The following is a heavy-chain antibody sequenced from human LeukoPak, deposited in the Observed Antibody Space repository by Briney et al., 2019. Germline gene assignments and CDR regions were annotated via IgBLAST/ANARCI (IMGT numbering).Heavy chain of an antibody. J-gene: IGHJ5*02. Sequence: GGSLRLSCAASGFTVSSNYMSWVRQAPGKRLEWVSFISSAGNTYYAESVKGRFTISRDNSKNTLYLQMNSLRGEDTAVYYCARGRLSVDGFDPWGQGTLVTVSS. D-gene: IGHD5-12*01. CDR3: ARGRLSVDGFDP. V-gene: IGHV3-53*01. CDR2: ISSAGNT. CDR1: GFTVSSNY.